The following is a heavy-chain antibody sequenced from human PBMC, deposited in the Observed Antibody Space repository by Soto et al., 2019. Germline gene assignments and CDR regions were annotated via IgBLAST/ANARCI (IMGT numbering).Heavy chain of an antibody. Sequence: PGESLRISCKGSGYSFTSYWITWVRKMPGKGLEWMGRIDPSDSYTNYSPSFQGHVTISADKSISTAYLQWSSLTASDTAMYYCARVSGYPNYYGMDVWGQGTTVTVSS. CDR2: IDPSDSYT. CDR1: GYSFTSYW. D-gene: IGHD3-22*01. J-gene: IGHJ6*02. V-gene: IGHV5-10-1*01. CDR3: ARVSGYPNYYGMDV.